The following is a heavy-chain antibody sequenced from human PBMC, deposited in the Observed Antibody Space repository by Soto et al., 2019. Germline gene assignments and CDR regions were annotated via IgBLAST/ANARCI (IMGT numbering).Heavy chain of an antibody. V-gene: IGHV3-33*01. CDR2: IWYDGSNK. CDR3: ARDETPYCGGDCYPPFDC. Sequence: QVQLVESGGGVVQPGRSLRLSCAASGFTFSRYGMHWVRQAPGKGLEWVAVIWYDGSNKYYADSVKGRFTISRDNSKNTLSLQMNSLRAEDTAVYYCARDETPYCGGDCYPPFDCWGQGTLVTVSS. J-gene: IGHJ4*02. CDR1: GFTFSRYG. D-gene: IGHD2-21*02.